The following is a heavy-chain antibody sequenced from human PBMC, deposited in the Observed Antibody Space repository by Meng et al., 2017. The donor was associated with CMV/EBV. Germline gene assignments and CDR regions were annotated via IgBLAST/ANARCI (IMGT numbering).Heavy chain of an antibody. J-gene: IGHJ6*02. V-gene: IGHV1-69*02. CDR3: ASKSTAHTGQGGMDV. CDR2: IIPILGIA. CDR1: GGTFSSYT. Sequence: SVKVSCKASGGTFSSYTISWVRQAPGQGLEWMGRIIPILGIANYAQKFQGRVTITADKSTSTAYMELSSLRSEDTAVYCCASKSTAHTGQGGMDVWGQGTTVTVSS. D-gene: IGHD4-17*01.